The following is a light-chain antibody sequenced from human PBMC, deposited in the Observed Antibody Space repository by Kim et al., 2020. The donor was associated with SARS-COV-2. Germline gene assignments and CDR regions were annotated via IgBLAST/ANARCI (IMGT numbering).Light chain of an antibody. J-gene: IGLJ2*01. CDR1: NIGTIS. Sequence: AHGQTARITCGGRNIGTISVHWYQQKPGQGPVLVMKYDRDRPSGIPERISGSNSGNTATLTISRVEAGDEADYYCQVWDNYSDHVVFGGGTQLTVL. CDR2: YDR. CDR3: QVWDNYSDHVV. V-gene: IGLV3-21*04.